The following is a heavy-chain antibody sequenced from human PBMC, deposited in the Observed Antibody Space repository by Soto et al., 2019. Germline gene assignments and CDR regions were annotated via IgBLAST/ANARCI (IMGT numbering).Heavy chain of an antibody. CDR3: GCWAGSRRTPFLGPLDY. V-gene: IGHV3-23*01. D-gene: IGHD6-19*01. J-gene: IGHJ4*02. CDR1: GFSFRNYA. CDR2: ISGSGGST. Sequence: EVQLLESGGGLVQPGGSLRLSCAASGFSFRNYAMNWVRQVPGKGPEWVSVISGSGGSTNYADSVKGRFTISRDNVQNTVYLQMNSLRAEDTAKYCCGCWAGSRRTPFLGPLDYWGQEILVTVSS.